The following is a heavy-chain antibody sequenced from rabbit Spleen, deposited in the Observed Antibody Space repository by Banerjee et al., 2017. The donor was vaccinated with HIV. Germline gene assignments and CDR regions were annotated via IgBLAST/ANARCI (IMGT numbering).Heavy chain of an antibody. J-gene: IGHJ4*01. CDR2: IAGSSSGFT. CDR1: GFSFSSSDY. D-gene: IGHD2-1*01. Sequence: QSLEESGGDLVKPGASLTLTCKASGFSFSSSDYICWVRQAPGKGLEWISCIAGSSSGFTYSATWAKGRFTISKTSSTTVTLQMTSLTAADTATYFCARGSATMTMVITGYYLKLWGQGTLVTVS. CDR3: ARGSATMTMVITGYYLKL. V-gene: IGHV1S40*01.